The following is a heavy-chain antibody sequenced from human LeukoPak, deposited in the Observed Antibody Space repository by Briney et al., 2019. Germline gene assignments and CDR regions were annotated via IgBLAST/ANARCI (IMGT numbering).Heavy chain of an antibody. Sequence: GGSLRVSCAASGFTFSSYWMSWVRQAPGKGLDWVSIIYSGGSTYYEDSVKGRFTISRDNSKNTLDLQMNSLRAEDTAVYYCARDISSGYYDAFDIWGQGTMVTVSS. CDR2: IYSGGST. CDR1: GFTFSSYW. J-gene: IGHJ3*02. CDR3: ARDISSGYYDAFDI. V-gene: IGHV3-66*01. D-gene: IGHD3-22*01.